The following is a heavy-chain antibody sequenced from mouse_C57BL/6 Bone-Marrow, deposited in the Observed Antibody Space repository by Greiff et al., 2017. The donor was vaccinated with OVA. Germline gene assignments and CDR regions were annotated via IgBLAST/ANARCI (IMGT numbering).Heavy chain of an antibody. CDR2: IDPSDSET. J-gene: IGHJ2*01. V-gene: IGHV1-52*01. CDR3: ARGGLYDYDDDYYFDY. CDR1: GYTFTSYW. D-gene: IGHD2-4*01. Sequence: QVQLQQPGAELVRPGSSVKLSCKASGYTFTSYWMHWVKQRPIQGLEWIGNIDPSDSETHYNQKFKDKATLTVDKSSSTAYMQLSSLTSEDSAVYYCARGGLYDYDDDYYFDYWGQGTTLTVSS.